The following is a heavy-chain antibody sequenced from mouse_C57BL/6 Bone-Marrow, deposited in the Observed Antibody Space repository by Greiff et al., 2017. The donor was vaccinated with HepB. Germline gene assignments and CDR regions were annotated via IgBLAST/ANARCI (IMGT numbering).Heavy chain of an antibody. CDR2: SRNKANDYTT. D-gene: IGHD1-1*01. J-gene: IGHJ1*03. Sequence: DVHLVESGGGLVQSGRSLRLSCATSGFTFSDFYMEWVRQAPGKGLEWIAASRNKANDYTTEYSASVKGRFIVSRDTSQSILYLQMNALRAEDTAIYYCARDAGGSSSRYFDVWGTGTTVTVSS. CDR3: ARDAGGSSSRYFDV. V-gene: IGHV7-1*01. CDR1: GFTFSDFY.